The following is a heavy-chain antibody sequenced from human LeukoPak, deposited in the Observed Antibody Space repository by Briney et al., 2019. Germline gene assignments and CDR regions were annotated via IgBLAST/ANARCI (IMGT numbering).Heavy chain of an antibody. J-gene: IGHJ4*02. CDR1: GFTFSNAW. D-gene: IGHD3-16*02. CDR3: TTEDYDYVWGSYQVDH. Sequence: AGGSLRLSCAASGFTFSNAWMSWVRQAPGKGLEWVGRIKSKTDGGTTDYAAPVKGRFTISRDDSKNTLYLQMNSLKTEDTAVYYCTTEDYDYVWGSYQVDHWGQGTLVTVSS. CDR2: IKSKTDGGTT. V-gene: IGHV3-15*01.